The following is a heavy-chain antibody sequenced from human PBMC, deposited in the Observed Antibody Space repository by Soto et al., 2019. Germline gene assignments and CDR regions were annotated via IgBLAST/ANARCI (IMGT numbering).Heavy chain of an antibody. V-gene: IGHV1-69*13. CDR1: GGTFSSYA. J-gene: IGHJ6*02. Sequence: ASVKVSCKASGGTFSSYAISWVRQAPGQGLEWMGGIIPIFGTANYAQKFQGRVTITADESTGTAYMELSSLRSEDTAVYYCARTLWINNWNAYYYYRMDVWGQGTTVTVSS. CDR2: IIPIFGTA. D-gene: IGHD1-20*01. CDR3: ARTLWINNWNAYYYYRMDV.